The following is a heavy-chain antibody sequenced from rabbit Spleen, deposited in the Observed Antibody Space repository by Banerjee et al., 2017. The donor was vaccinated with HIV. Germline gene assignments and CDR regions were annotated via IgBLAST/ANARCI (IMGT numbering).Heavy chain of an antibody. CDR2: IDTGSSDNT. Sequence: QSLEESGGDLVKPGASLTLTCTASGFSFSSTYYMCWVRQAPGKGLEWIACIDTGSSDNTYYANWAKGRFTISKTSSTTVTLQMTSLTAADTATYFCAREVLYAAYAGFGDASIYYFDLWGPGTLVTVS. CDR1: GFSFSSTYY. D-gene: IGHD4-2*01. J-gene: IGHJ4*01. CDR3: AREVLYAAYAGFGDASIYYFDL. V-gene: IGHV1S40*01.